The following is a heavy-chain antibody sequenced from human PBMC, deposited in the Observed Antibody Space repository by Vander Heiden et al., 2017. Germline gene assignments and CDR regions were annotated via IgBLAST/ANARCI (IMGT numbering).Heavy chain of an antibody. CDR2: IYNSGST. V-gene: IGHV3-53*01. CDR3: ARDRDDAFDI. CDR1: GFSVSNNY. J-gene: IGHJ3*02. Sequence: EVQLVESGGGLVQPGGSLRLSGAASGFSVSNNYMSWVRQAPGRGLEWVSVIYNSGSTTYADSVKGRFTISRDHSKNALYLQMNSLRAEDTAVYYCARDRDDAFDIWGQGTMVTVSS.